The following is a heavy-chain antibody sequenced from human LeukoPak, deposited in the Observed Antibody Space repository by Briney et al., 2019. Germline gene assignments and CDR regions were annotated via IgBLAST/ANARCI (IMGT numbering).Heavy chain of an antibody. Sequence: PGGSLRLSCAASGFTFSSYWMHWVRQAPGKGLVWVSRISDGSSTSYADSVKGRFTISRDNAKNTLYLQMNSLRAEDTAVYYCARVLIFGEFRWFDPWGQGTLVTVSS. CDR1: GFTFSSYW. CDR3: ARVLIFGEFRWFDP. J-gene: IGHJ5*02. D-gene: IGHD3-10*01. V-gene: IGHV3-74*01. CDR2: ISDGSST.